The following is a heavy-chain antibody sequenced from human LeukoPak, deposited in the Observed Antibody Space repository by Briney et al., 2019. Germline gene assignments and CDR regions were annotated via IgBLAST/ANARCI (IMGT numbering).Heavy chain of an antibody. CDR3: ARRYYDYGDYDAFDI. V-gene: IGHV4-34*01. CDR1: GGSFSGYY. J-gene: IGHJ3*02. Sequence: SETLPLTCAVYGGSFSGYYWSWIRQPPGKGLEWIGEINHSGSTNYNPSLKSRVTISIDMSKNQFSLKLSSVTAADTAVYYCARRYYDYGDYDAFDIWGQGTMVTVSS. D-gene: IGHD4-17*01. CDR2: INHSGST.